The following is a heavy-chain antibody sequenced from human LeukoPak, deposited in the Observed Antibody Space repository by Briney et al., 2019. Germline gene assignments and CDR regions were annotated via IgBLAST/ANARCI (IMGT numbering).Heavy chain of an antibody. J-gene: IGHJ5*02. CDR2: IKDDGSIT. V-gene: IGHV3-74*01. D-gene: IGHD3-3*01. CDR3: TKSDWFDP. Sequence: PGGSLRLSRAASGVIFSGYWMHWVRQAPGKGLVWLSRIKDDGSITSYADSVKGRFTISRDNAKNTLYLQMNSLRVEDTAVYYCTKSDWFDPWGQGTLVTVSS. CDR1: GVIFSGYW.